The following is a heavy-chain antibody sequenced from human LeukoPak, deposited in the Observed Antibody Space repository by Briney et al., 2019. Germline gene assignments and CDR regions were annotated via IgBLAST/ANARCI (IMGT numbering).Heavy chain of an antibody. Sequence: ASVKVSCKASGYTFTGYYIHWVRQAPGQGLEWMGWINPDSGDTAYAQKFQGRVTMTRDTSINTAYMELNRLKFDDTAVYYCARGTMNLDSWGQGTLVTVSS. J-gene: IGHJ4*02. CDR2: INPDSGDT. CDR1: GYTFTGYY. CDR3: ARGTMNLDS. V-gene: IGHV1-2*02. D-gene: IGHD3-22*01.